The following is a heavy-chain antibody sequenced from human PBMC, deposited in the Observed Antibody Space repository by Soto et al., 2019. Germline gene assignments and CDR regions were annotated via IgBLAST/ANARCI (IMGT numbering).Heavy chain of an antibody. CDR2: IIPIFGTT. Sequence: SVKVSCKASGGSFTYTLSWVRQAPGQGLEWMGGIIPIFGTTNYAQKFQGRITMTADESTKTAYMELSTLRSEDTAVYYCARLHSHGTYGMDVWGQGTTVTVSS. CDR3: ARLHSHGTYGMDV. CDR1: GGSFTYT. J-gene: IGHJ6*02. V-gene: IGHV1-69*13. D-gene: IGHD5-18*01.